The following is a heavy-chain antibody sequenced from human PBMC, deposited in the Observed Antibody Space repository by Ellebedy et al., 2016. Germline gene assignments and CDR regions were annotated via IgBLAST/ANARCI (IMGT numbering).Heavy chain of an antibody. Sequence: GGSLRLSCAASGFTFSSYWMHWVRQAPGKGLVWVSRINSDGSSTSYADSVKGRFTISRDNSKNTLYLQMNSLRAEDTAVYYCARDLRPSLLWFGELVYYGMDVWGQGTTVTVSS. CDR1: GFTFSSYW. V-gene: IGHV3-74*01. J-gene: IGHJ6*02. CDR2: INSDGSST. CDR3: ARDLRPSLLWFGELVYYGMDV. D-gene: IGHD3-10*01.